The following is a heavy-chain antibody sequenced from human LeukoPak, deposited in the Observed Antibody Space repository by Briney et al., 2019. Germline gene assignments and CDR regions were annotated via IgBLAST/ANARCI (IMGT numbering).Heavy chain of an antibody. D-gene: IGHD1-1*01. J-gene: IGHJ4*02. CDR1: GYTFTSYY. V-gene: IGHV1-46*01. CDR3: ARDRERRGAKPKLEVCFDY. Sequence: ASVKVSCKASGYTFTSYYMQWVRQAPGQGLEWMGIINPSDGSTNYAQKFQGRVTMTRDASTSTFYMDLSSLTSEDSAVYYCARDRERRGAKPKLEVCFDYWGRGTLVTVSS. CDR2: INPSDGST.